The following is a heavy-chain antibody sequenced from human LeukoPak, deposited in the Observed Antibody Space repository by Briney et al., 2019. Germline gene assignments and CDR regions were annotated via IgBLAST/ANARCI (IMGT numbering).Heavy chain of an antibody. D-gene: IGHD6-6*01. Sequence: SETLSLTCTVSGGSISSYYWSWIRQPPGKGLEWIGYIYYSGSTNYNPSLKSRVTISVDTSKNQFSLKLSSVTAADTAVYYCARAGYSSSLFDHWGQGTLVTVSS. J-gene: IGHJ4*02. CDR3: ARAGYSSSLFDH. CDR1: GGSISSYY. V-gene: IGHV4-59*01. CDR2: IYYSGST.